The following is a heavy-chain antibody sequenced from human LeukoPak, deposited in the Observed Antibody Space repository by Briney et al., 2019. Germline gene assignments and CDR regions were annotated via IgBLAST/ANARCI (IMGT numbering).Heavy chain of an antibody. CDR3: ARDTKTGYFDL. D-gene: IGHD3-3*01. Sequence: SETLSLTCTVSGGSISSYYWSWIRQPPGKGLEWIGYIYYSGSTNYNPSLKSRVTISVDTSKNQFSLKLSSVTAAGTAVYYCARDTKTGYFDLWGRGTLVTVSS. CDR2: IYYSGST. CDR1: GGSISSYY. V-gene: IGHV4-59*01. J-gene: IGHJ2*01.